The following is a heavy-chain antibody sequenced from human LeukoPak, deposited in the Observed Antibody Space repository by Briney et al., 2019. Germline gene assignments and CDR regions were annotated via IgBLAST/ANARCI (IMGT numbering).Heavy chain of an antibody. CDR3: TGGGAKVLSGEYYYYMDV. CDR2: IERDGRVQ. V-gene: IGHV3-7*01. J-gene: IGHJ6*03. Sequence: GGSLRLSCTASGFTTHYWLNWVPQSPGKGLEWVANIERDGRVQHHVDSVEGRLNISRDSAKNSLALQMHRLRAEETAFYYCTGGGAKVLSGEYYYYMDVWGTGTTVTV. CDR1: GFTTHYW. D-gene: IGHD3-16*01.